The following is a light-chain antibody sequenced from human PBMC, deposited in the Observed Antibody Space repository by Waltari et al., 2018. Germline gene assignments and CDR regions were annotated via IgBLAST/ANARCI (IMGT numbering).Light chain of an antibody. CDR1: QSLLSTDGKTY. CDR3: MQATHIPYT. Sequence: DTVMTQTPLSLSVTPGQPASISCKSSQSLLSTDGKTYLYWYLQKPGQSPQLLIYEVSVRFSGVPDRFSGSVSGTDFTLKISRVEAEDVGIYYCMQATHIPYTFGQGTKLQIK. CDR2: EVS. J-gene: IGKJ2*01. V-gene: IGKV2-29*02.